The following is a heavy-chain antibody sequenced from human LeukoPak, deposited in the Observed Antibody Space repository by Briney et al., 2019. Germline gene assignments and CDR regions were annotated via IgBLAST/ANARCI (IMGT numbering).Heavy chain of an antibody. Sequence: SETLSLTCTVSGGSISNSGYYWGWIRQPPGKGLEWIGNIYYSGSTYYNPSLKSRVTISVDTSKNQFSLKLSSVTAADTAVYYCARGNDILTGYFAYYFDYWGQGTLVTVSS. CDR3: ARGNDILTGYFAYYFDY. V-gene: IGHV4-39*07. D-gene: IGHD3-9*01. CDR1: GGSISNSGYY. J-gene: IGHJ4*02. CDR2: IYYSGST.